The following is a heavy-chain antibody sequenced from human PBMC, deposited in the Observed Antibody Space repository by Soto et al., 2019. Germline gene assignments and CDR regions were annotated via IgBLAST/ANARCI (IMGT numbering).Heavy chain of an antibody. Sequence: SVRLSCAASGFIFSVYEMIWVRQAPGKGLEWISYISISGTTIYYADSVEGRFTISRDNAKNSLYLQMNSLWDEDTAIYYCAREDDSGGYRFGLWGQGTLVTVSS. CDR3: AREDDSGGYRFGL. V-gene: IGHV3-48*03. J-gene: IGHJ4*02. CDR1: GFIFSVYE. D-gene: IGHD3-22*01. CDR2: ISISGTTI.